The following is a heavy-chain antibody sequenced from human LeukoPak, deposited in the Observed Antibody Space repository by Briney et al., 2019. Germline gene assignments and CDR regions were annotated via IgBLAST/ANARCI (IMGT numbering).Heavy chain of an antibody. CDR1: GFTFSTYN. V-gene: IGHV3-48*02. CDR2: ISSGSTTI. CDR3: ARDPGPGRYSGSLNFDY. D-gene: IGHD1-26*01. Sequence: GGSLRLSCAASGFTFSTYNMNWVRQAPGKGLEWVSYISSGSTTIYYADSVRGRFTISRDNAKNSLYLQMNSLRDEDTAVYYCARDPGPGRYSGSLNFDYWGQGTLVTVSS. J-gene: IGHJ4*02.